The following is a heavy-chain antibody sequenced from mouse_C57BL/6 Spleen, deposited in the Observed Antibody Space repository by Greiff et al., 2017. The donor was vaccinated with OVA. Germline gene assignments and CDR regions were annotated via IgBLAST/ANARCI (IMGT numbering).Heavy chain of an antibody. CDR2: IYPGSGST. Sequence: VQLQQSGAELVKPGASVKMSCKASGYTFTSYWITWVQQRPGQGLEWIGDIYPGSGSTNYNEKFKGQATLTVDTSYSTAYMQLSSLTSEDATVYYCGRPPLGSGYPWFAYWGQGTTVTVSA. CDR3: GRPPLGSGYPWFAY. D-gene: IGHD1-1*01. CDR1: GYTFTSYW. J-gene: IGHJ3*01. V-gene: IGHV1-55*01.